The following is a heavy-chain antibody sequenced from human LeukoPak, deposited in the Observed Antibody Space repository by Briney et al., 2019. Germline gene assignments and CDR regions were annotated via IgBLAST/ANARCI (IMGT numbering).Heavy chain of an antibody. Sequence: SETLSLTCTVSGGSISSSSYYWGWIRQPPGKGLEWIGSIYYSGSTYYNPSLKSRVTISVDTSKNQFSLKLSSVTAADTAVYYCARSYGSRSYYRTQIYYYYYMDVWGKGTTVTISS. V-gene: IGHV4-39*07. D-gene: IGHD3-10*01. CDR2: IYYSGST. CDR3: ARSYGSRSYYRTQIYYYYYMDV. J-gene: IGHJ6*03. CDR1: GGSISSSSYY.